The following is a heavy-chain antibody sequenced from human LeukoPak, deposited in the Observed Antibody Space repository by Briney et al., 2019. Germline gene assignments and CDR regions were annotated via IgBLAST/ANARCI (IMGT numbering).Heavy chain of an antibody. Sequence: ASVKVSCKASGYTFTGYYMHWVRQAPGQGLEWMGWINPNSGGTNYAQKFQGWVTMTRDTSISTAYMELSRLRSDDTAVYYCARALSIAAAGTDSSYYYYGMDVWGQGTTVTVSS. J-gene: IGHJ6*02. CDR1: GYTFTGYY. CDR2: INPNSGGT. CDR3: ARALSIAAAGTDSSYYYYGMDV. V-gene: IGHV1-2*04. D-gene: IGHD6-13*01.